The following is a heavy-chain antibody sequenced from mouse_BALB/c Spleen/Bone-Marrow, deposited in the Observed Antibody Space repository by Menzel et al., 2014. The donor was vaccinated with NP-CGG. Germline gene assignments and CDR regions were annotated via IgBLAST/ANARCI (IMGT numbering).Heavy chain of an antibody. J-gene: IGHJ2*01. V-gene: IGHV3-2*02. Sequence: DVQLQESGPGLVKPSQSLSLTCTVTGCSITSHYAWNWFRQFPGNKLEWMGYVSSSGITSYNPSLKSQISIIRDTSKNQFFLQLNSVTAEDTATYYCARSGNYFDYWGQGTTLTVSS. CDR1: GCSITSHYA. CDR2: VSSSGIT. D-gene: IGHD1-3*01. CDR3: ARSGNYFDY.